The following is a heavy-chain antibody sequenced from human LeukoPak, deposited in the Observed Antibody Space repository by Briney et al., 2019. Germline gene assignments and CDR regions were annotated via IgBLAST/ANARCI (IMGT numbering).Heavy chain of an antibody. Sequence: SETLSLTCIVSGVSISSFYWNWIRQPPGKGLEWVGYIYSSGSTNYNPSLNSRVIISLDTSKNQFSLKLSSVTAADTAVYYCARSYYDDSSGYYPGHLDYWGQGTLVTVSS. CDR1: GVSISSFY. CDR3: ARSYYDDSSGYYPGHLDY. J-gene: IGHJ4*02. D-gene: IGHD3-22*01. CDR2: IYSSGST. V-gene: IGHV4-59*01.